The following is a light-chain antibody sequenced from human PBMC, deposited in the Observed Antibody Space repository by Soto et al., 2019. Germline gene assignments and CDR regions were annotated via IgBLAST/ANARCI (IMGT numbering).Light chain of an antibody. CDR3: QHYGDSPYT. Sequence: EILLTQSPGSLSLSPGERATLSCRASPSVSSSYLAWYQHKPGQAPRLLLYGSSRRATGIPDRFSGGGSGPDFTLTISRLEPEDCAVYYCQHYGDSPYTFGQGTKLEIK. CDR1: PSVSSSY. V-gene: IGKV3-20*01. J-gene: IGKJ2*01. CDR2: GSS.